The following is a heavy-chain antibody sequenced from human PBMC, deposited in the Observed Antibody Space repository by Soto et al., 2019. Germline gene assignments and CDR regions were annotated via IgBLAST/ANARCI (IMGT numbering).Heavy chain of an antibody. V-gene: IGHV4-34*01. D-gene: IGHD2-2*01. CDR1: GGSFSGYY. J-gene: IGHJ4*02. CDR3: ARDYLVVPHRVIDY. CDR2: INHSGST. Sequence: SETLSLTCAVYGGSFSGYYWTWIRQPPGTGLEWIGEINHSGSTNYNPSLKSRVTISVDTSKNQFSLKLTSVTAADTAVYYCARDYLVVPHRVIDYWGQGTLVTVSS.